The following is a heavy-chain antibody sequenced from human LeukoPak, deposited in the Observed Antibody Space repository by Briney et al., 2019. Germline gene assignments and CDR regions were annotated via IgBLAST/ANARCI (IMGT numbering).Heavy chain of an antibody. Sequence: SETLSLTCTVSGGSVSGYYWSWIRQPLGKGLEWIGYIYFSGNTKYNPSLKSRVTMSVDTSKNQFSLRLSSVTAADTAVYYCGRIEQLVNYYYYGMDVWGQGTTVTVSS. J-gene: IGHJ6*02. CDR1: GGSVSGYY. CDR3: GRIEQLVNYYYYGMDV. CDR2: IYFSGNT. V-gene: IGHV4-59*08. D-gene: IGHD6-6*01.